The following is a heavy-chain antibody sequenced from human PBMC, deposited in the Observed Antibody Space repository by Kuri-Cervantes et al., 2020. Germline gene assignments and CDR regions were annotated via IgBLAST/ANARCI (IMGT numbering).Heavy chain of an antibody. J-gene: IGHJ5*02. Sequence: GGSLRLSCAASGFTFSSYGMHWVRQAPGKGLEWVAVISYDGSNKYYADSVKGRFTISRDNSKNTLYLQMNSLGAEDTAVYYCAKVHYGDYGFGPWGQGTLVTVSS. V-gene: IGHV3-30*18. CDR1: GFTFSSYG. CDR3: AKVHYGDYGFGP. D-gene: IGHD4-17*01. CDR2: ISYDGSNK.